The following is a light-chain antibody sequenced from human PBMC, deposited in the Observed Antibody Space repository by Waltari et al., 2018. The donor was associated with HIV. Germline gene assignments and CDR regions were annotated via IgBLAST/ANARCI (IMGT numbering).Light chain of an antibody. CDR3: CSYTTSITFV. V-gene: IGLV2-14*03. CDR2: DVT. Sequence: QSALTQPASVSGSPGKSITISCTGSRSDVGYYNYVSWYQQHPGKAPRLIIFDVTNRPSGVSDRFSGSKSGNTASLTISGLQPEDEADYYCCSYTTSITFVFGGGTKLTVL. CDR1: RSDVGYYNY. J-gene: IGLJ3*02.